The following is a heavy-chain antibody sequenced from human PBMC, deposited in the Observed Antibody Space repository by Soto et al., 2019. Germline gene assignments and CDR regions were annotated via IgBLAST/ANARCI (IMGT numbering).Heavy chain of an antibody. CDR1: GFTFSSYA. V-gene: IGHV3-30-3*01. CDR2: ILSDGSNK. J-gene: IGHJ6*02. Sequence: QVQLVESGGGVVQPGRSLRLSCAASGFTFSSYAMHWVRQAPGKGLEWVAVILSDGSNKWYVDSVNGRFTISRDNSKNTLYLQMNSLRAEDTAGYYCARDVFQEDVWGQGTTVTVSS. CDR3: ARDVFQEDV.